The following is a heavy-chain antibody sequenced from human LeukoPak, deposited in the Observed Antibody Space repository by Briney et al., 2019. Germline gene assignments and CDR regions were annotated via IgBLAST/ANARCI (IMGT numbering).Heavy chain of an antibody. V-gene: IGHV3-30*18. CDR1: GFTFSSYG. D-gene: IGHD4-17*01. CDR3: AKDLTPDGAWDIDY. J-gene: IGHJ4*02. Sequence: GGSLRLSCAASGFTFSSYGMHWVRQAPGKGLEWVAVISYDGSNKYYADSVKGRFTISRDNSKNTLYLQMNSLRAEDTAVYYCAKDLTPDGAWDIDYWGQGTLITVSS. CDR2: ISYDGSNK.